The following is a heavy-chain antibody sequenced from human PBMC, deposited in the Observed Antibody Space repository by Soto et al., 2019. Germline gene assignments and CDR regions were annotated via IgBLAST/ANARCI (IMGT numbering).Heavy chain of an antibody. CDR1: GFTLSSYG. J-gene: IGHJ4*02. Sequence: QVHLVESGGGVVQPGNSLRLSCSASGFTLSSYGMHWVRQAPGKGLEWVAVLSYDEVNKNYVDSVKGRFTISRDKSKNTLYLQMNSLRAEDTAVYFCARMRAYAFDYWGQGTLVTVSS. V-gene: IGHV3-30*03. CDR2: LSYDEVNK. D-gene: IGHD4-17*01. CDR3: ARMRAYAFDY.